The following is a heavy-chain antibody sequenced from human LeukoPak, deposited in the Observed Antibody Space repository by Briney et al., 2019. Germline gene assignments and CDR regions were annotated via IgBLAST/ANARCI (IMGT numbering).Heavy chain of an antibody. CDR1: GGSISSSSYY. V-gene: IGHV4-39*07. J-gene: IGHJ5*02. CDR3: ARARVGIAAAGTGWFDP. D-gene: IGHD6-13*01. Sequence: SETLSLTCTVSGGSISSSSYYWGWIRQPPGKGLEWIGSIYYSGSTYYNPSLKSRVTISVDTSKNQFSLKLSSVTAADTAVYYYARARVGIAAAGTGWFDPWGQGTLVTVSS. CDR2: IYYSGST.